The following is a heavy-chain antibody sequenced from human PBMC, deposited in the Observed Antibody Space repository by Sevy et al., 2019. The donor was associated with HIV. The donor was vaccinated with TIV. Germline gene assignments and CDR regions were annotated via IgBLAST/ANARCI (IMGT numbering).Heavy chain of an antibody. CDR3: ARYNFWTGHYDYFDY. J-gene: IGHJ4*02. CDR2: IDTSGGT. V-gene: IGHV4-4*07. D-gene: IGHD3-3*01. CDR1: GGSISSHY. Sequence: SETLSLTCSVSGGSISSHYWSWIRQPAGEGLEWIGRIDTSGGTNYNPSLKTRVTMSIDTSKNQFSLRLSSVTAVDTAVYYCARYNFWTGHYDYFDYWGPGALVTVSS.